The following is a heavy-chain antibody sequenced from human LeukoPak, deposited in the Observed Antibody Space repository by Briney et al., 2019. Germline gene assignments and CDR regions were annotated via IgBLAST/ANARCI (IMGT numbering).Heavy chain of an antibody. CDR2: TIPILGIA. Sequence: ASVKVSCKASGGTFSSYAISWVRQAPGQGLEWMGRTIPILGIANYAQKFQGRVTITADKSTSTAYMELSSLRSEDTAVYYCARVYSGDYFDYWGQGTLVTVSS. CDR3: ARVYSGDYFDY. CDR1: GGTFSSYA. V-gene: IGHV1-69*04. J-gene: IGHJ4*02. D-gene: IGHD2-8*01.